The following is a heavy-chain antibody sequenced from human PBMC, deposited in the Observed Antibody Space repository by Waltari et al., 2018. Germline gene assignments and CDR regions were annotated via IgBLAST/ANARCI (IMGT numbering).Heavy chain of an antibody. CDR2: IYYSGST. D-gene: IGHD3-16*01. CDR3: ARSPGGFDY. V-gene: IGHV4-59*11. J-gene: IGHJ4*02. CDR1: GGSISSHY. Sequence: QVQLQESGPGLVKPSETLSLTCTVSGGSISSHYWSWIRQPPGKGLEWIGYIYYSGSTNYNPSLKSRVTISVDTSKNQFSLKLSSVTAADTAMYYCARSPGGFDYWGQGTLVTVSS.